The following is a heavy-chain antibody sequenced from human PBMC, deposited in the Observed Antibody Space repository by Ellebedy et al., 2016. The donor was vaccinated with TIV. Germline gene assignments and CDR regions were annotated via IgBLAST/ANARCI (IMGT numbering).Heavy chain of an antibody. CDR2: IIPIFGTA. CDR1: GGTFSSYA. D-gene: IGHD2-15*01. CDR3: ASQKDIVVVVAAEDAFDI. J-gene: IGHJ3*02. Sequence: SVKVSCXASGGTFSSYAISWVRQAPGQGLEWMGGIIPIFGTANYAQKFQGRVTITADKSTSTAYMELSSLRSEDTAVYYCASQKDIVVVVAAEDAFDIWGQGTMVTVSS. V-gene: IGHV1-69*06.